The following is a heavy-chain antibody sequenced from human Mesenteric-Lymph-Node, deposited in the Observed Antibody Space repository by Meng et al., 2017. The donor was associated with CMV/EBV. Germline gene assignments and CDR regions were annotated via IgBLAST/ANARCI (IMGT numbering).Heavy chain of an antibody. CDR1: GFTFDDYG. D-gene: IGHD2-2*01. CDR2: ISWDGGST. CDR3: AKDIYEGYCSSTSCSDYFDY. Sequence: GESLKISCAASGFTFDDYGMSWVRQAPGKGLEWVSLISWDGGSTYYADSVKGRFTISRDNSKNSLYLQMNSLRTEDTALYYCAKDIYEGYCSSTSCSDYFDYWGQGTLVTVSS. V-gene: IGHV3-43*02. J-gene: IGHJ4*02.